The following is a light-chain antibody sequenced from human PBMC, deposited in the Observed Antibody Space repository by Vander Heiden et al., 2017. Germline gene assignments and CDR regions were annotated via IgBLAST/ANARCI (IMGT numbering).Light chain of an antibody. Sequence: DIVMTQSPDPLAVSLGERDTINCNSSQSVFHSSNNKNYLTWFQQKPGQPPKLLICWATTRESGVPGRFSSGGSGTDFTLTISSLQAEDVAVYCCQQDYNIRRTFGQGTKVEIK. CDR1: QSVFHSSNNKNY. V-gene: IGKV4-1*01. CDR2: WAT. J-gene: IGKJ1*01. CDR3: QQDYNIRRT.